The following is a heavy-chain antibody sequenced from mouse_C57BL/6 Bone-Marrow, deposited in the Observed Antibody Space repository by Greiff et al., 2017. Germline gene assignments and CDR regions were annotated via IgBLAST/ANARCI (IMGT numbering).Heavy chain of an antibody. J-gene: IGHJ3*01. CDR2: FYPGSGSI. CDR3: ARHEIYYGYGRGPRRPWFAY. CDR1: GYTFTDYT. Sequence: QVQLQQSGAELVKPGASVKLSCKASGYTFTDYTIHWVKQRSGQGLEWIGWFYPGSGSIKYNEKFKDKATLTADKSSSTVYMELSRLTSEDSAVYFCARHEIYYGYGRGPRRPWFAYWGQGTLVTVSA. D-gene: IGHD2-2*01. V-gene: IGHV1-62-2*01.